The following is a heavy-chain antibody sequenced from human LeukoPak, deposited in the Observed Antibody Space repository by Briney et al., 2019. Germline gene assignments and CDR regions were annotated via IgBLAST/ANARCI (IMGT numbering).Heavy chain of an antibody. Sequence: SETLSLTCAVYGGSFSGYYWRWIRQPPGKGLEWIGEINHSGSTNYNPSLKSRVTISVDTSKNQFSLKLSSVTAADTAVYYCARRINARKVVVTATYYFDYWGQGTLVTVSS. CDR2: INHSGST. D-gene: IGHD2-21*02. J-gene: IGHJ4*02. CDR1: GGSFSGYY. V-gene: IGHV4-34*01. CDR3: ARRINARKVVVTATYYFDY.